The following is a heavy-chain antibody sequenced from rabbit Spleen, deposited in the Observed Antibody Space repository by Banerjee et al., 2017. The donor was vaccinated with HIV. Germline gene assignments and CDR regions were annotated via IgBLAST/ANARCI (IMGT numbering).Heavy chain of an antibody. D-gene: IGHD1-1*01. CDR1: GFSFSSRYC. CDR3: ARMPYGGGNGYYIGFREYYFNL. Sequence: QSLEESGGDLVKPGASLTLTCTASGFSFSSRYCVCWVRQAPGKGLEWIACIYAGSSATTYFASWAKGRFTCSKTSSTTVTLQMTSLTAAHTATYFCARMPYGGGNGYYIGFREYYFNLWGPGTLVTVS. V-gene: IGHV1S40*01. CDR2: IYAGSSATT. J-gene: IGHJ4*01.